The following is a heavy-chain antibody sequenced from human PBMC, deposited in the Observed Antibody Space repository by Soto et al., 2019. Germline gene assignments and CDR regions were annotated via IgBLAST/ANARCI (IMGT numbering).Heavy chain of an antibody. V-gene: IGHV3-53*01. CDR3: ARGLYDEGSFYFDF. CDR2: LYSGGTT. CDR1: GFNFIRKY. J-gene: IGHJ4*02. D-gene: IGHD3-10*01. Sequence: EVQLVESGGGLIQPGGSLRLSCAASGFNFIRKYMIWVRQAPGKGLEWVSILYSGGTTYYADSVKGRFTISRDTSENTLSLQMNSLRADDTAVYYCARGLYDEGSFYFDFWGQGTLVTVSS.